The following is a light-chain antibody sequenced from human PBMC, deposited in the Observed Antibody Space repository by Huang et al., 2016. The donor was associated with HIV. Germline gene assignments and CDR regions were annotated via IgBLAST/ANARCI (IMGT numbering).Light chain of an antibody. CDR2: GAS. J-gene: IGKJ1*01. CDR1: QTVLYSSNNKNY. CDR3: HQYYRSPWT. Sequence: DIVMTQSPDSLAVSLGERATINCKSSQTVLYSSNNKNYLAWYQQKPGQPPKLLIYGASTRESGVPDRFSDSGSGTDSTLTISSLQAADVAVYYCHQYYRSPWTFGQGTKVEIK. V-gene: IGKV4-1*01.